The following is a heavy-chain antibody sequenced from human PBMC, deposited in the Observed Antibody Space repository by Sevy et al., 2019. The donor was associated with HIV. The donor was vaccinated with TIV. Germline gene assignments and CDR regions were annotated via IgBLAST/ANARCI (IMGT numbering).Heavy chain of an antibody. CDR3: ARGGTAAADPTYYYYYGMDV. J-gene: IGHJ6*02. CDR1: GFTFSDYY. D-gene: IGHD6-13*01. CDR2: ISSSGSTI. V-gene: IGHV3-11*01. Sequence: GGSLRLSCAASGFTFSDYYMSWIRQAPGKGLEWVSYISSSGSTIYYADSVKGRFTISRDNAKNSLYLQMNSLRAEDTAVYYCARGGTAAADPTYYYYYGMDVWGQGTTVTVSS.